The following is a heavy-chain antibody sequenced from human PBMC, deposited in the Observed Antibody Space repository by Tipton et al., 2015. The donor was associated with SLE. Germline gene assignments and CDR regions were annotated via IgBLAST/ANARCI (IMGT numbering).Heavy chain of an antibody. D-gene: IGHD5-18*01. CDR3: ARANSYGPYHGMDL. CDR2: IYYSGNT. Sequence: TLSLTCTVSGGSVSSGNYFWNWIRQPPGKGLEWIGYIYYSGNTNYNPSLKSRVTVSIDTSKNQFSLKLTSVTAADTAVYYCARANSYGPYHGMDLWGQGTTVTVSS. V-gene: IGHV4-61*01. CDR1: GGSVSSGNYF. J-gene: IGHJ6*02.